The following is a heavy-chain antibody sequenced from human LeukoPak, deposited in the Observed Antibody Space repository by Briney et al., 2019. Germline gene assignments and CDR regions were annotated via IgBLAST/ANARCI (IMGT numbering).Heavy chain of an antibody. J-gene: IGHJ4*02. CDR1: GYSISSGYY. V-gene: IGHV4-38-2*02. D-gene: IGHD3-10*01. Sequence: SETLSLTCTVSGYSISSGYYWGWIRQPPGKGLEWIGSIYHSGSTYYNPPLKSRVTISVDTSKNQFSLKLSSVTAADTAVYYCARDLLTMVRGVTGAIFDYWGQGTLVTVSS. CDR3: ARDLLTMVRGVTGAIFDY. CDR2: IYHSGST.